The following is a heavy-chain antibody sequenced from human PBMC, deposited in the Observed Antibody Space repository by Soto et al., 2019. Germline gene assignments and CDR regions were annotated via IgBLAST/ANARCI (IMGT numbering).Heavy chain of an antibody. CDR3: ARGRLWSYRGRWFDP. CDR1: GGSFSGYY. Sequence: PSETLSLTCAVYGGSFSGYYWSWIRQPPGKGLEWIGEINHSGSTNYNPSLKSRVTISVDTSKNQFSLKLSSVTAADTAVYYCARGRLWSYRGRWFDPWGQGTLVTVSS. D-gene: IGHD1-26*01. J-gene: IGHJ5*02. CDR2: INHSGST. V-gene: IGHV4-34*01.